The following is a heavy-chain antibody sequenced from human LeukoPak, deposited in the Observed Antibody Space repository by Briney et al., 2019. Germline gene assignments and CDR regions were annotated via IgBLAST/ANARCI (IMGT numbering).Heavy chain of an antibody. D-gene: IGHD3-16*01. V-gene: IGHV3-7*01. CDR2: IKQDGSEK. CDR1: GFTFSSYW. Sequence: GGSLRLSCAASGFTFSSYWMSWVRQAPGKGLEWVANIKQDGSEKYYVDSVKGRFAISRDNAKNSLYLQMNSLRAENTAVYYCARDSPYDYVWDTDPRAHDYWGQGTLVTVSS. CDR3: ARDSPYDYVWDTDPRAHDY. J-gene: IGHJ4*02.